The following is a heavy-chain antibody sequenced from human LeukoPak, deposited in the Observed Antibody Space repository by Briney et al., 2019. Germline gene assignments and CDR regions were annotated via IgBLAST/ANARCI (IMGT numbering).Heavy chain of an antibody. Sequence: SQTLSLTCAISGDSVSSNSAAWNWLRQSPSRGLEWLGRTYYRSKWYNDYAVSVKSRITVNQDTSKNQFSLQLNSVTPEDTAVYYCAATGYSSSWYFPVWGQGTLVTVSS. J-gene: IGHJ4*02. CDR1: GDSVSSNSAA. CDR2: TYYRSKWYN. D-gene: IGHD6-13*01. V-gene: IGHV6-1*01. CDR3: AATGYSSSWYFPV.